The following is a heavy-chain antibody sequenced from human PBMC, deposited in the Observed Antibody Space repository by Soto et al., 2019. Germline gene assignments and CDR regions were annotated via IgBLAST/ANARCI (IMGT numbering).Heavy chain of an antibody. Sequence: PSETLSLTCTVSGDSISSGNKYWSWIRQPPGKGLEWIGYILSSGTTYYNPSLKSRLTMSLDASQNQFPLKLNSLTDADTAVYFCARVPSPFDYYYAMDVWGQGTTVTVSS. CDR1: GDSISSGNKY. D-gene: IGHD3-16*01. J-gene: IGHJ6*02. CDR3: ARVPSPFDYYYAMDV. CDR2: ILSSGTT. V-gene: IGHV4-30-4*01.